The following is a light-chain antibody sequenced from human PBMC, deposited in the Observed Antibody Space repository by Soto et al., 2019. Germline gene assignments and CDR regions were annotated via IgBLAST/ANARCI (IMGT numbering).Light chain of an antibody. CDR2: AAS. V-gene: IGKV1-17*01. Sequence: DIQMTQSPSSLSASVGDRLTITCRTSQDVGDALVWFQQKPGEAPRRLIFAASNLQVGVQSRFSGSGSGTAFTLTIDSLQPEDFATYYCLQHTHYPPTFGQGTRVEIK. CDR1: QDVGDA. CDR3: LQHTHYPPT. J-gene: IGKJ1*01.